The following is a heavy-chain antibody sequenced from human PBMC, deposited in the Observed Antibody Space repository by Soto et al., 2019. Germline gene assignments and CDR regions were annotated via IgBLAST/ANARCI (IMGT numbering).Heavy chain of an antibody. CDR3: ARAKGGYSYGLFYYYYGMDV. J-gene: IGHJ6*02. V-gene: IGHV3-13*05. D-gene: IGHD5-18*01. CDR2: IGTAGDP. Sequence: GGSLRLSCAASGFTFSSYDMHWVRQATGKGLEWVSAIGTAGDPYYPGSVKGRFTISRENAKNSLYLQMNSLRAGDTAVYYCARAKGGYSYGLFYYYYGMDVWGQGTTVTVSS. CDR1: GFTFSSYD.